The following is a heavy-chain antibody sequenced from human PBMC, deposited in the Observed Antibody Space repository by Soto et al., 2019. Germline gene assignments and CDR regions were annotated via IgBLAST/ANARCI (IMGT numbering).Heavy chain of an antibody. CDR1: GFTFSSYW. CDR2: IKQDGSEK. CDR3: ARVSNYEFGSGYYAWRGNDIMGMDV. V-gene: IGHV3-7*01. D-gene: IGHD3-3*01. Sequence: PGGSLRLSCAASGFTFSSYWMSWVRQAPGKGLEWVANIKQDGSEKYYVDSVKGRFTISRDNAKNSLYLQMNSLRAEDTAVYYCARVSNYEFGSGYYAWRGNDIMGMDVWGQGTTVTVSS. J-gene: IGHJ6*02.